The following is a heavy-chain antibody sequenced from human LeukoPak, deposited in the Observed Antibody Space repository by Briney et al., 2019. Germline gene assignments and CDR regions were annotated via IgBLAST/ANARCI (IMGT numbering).Heavy chain of an antibody. CDR2: IYTSGST. D-gene: IGHD3-10*01. J-gene: IGHJ6*04. CDR1: GGSISSATYY. V-gene: IGHV4-61*02. Sequence: PSETLSLTCTVSGGSISSATYYWNWIRQPAGKGLEWIGRIYTSGSTNYNPSLKSRVTISVDTSKNQFSLKLTSVTAADTAVYYCAREGRSTMVRGVIFRGEYNVWGKGTTVTVSS. CDR3: AREGRSTMVRGVIFRGEYNV.